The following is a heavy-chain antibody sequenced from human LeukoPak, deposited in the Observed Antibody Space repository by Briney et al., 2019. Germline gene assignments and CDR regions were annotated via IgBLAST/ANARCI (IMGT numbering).Heavy chain of an antibody. V-gene: IGHV1-2*02. J-gene: IGHJ4*02. CDR3: AREGPKGDFIDY. CDR2: ISPNSGGT. D-gene: IGHD3-16*01. CDR1: GYTFTSYD. Sequence: GASVKVSCKASGYTFTSYDINWVRQATGQGLEWMGWISPNSGGTNYAQKFQGRVTMTRDTSISTAYMELSRLRSDDTAVYYCAREGPKGDFIDYWGQGTLVTVSS.